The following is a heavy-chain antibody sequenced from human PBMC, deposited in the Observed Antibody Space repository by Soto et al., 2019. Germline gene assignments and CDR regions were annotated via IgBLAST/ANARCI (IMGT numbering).Heavy chain of an antibody. J-gene: IGHJ3*02. CDR3: ARLRTSVTTEEAFDI. Sequence: EVLLVQSGAEVKKPGESLKISCKGSGYTFANYYIGWVRQMPGEGLERMGIVYPDDSTTRYGPSFQGQITISADKSISTAFLQWSSLRASDTAMYYCARLRTSVTTEEAFDIWGPGTMVTVSS. CDR1: GYTFANYY. CDR2: VYPDDSTT. D-gene: IGHD4-17*01. V-gene: IGHV5-51*01.